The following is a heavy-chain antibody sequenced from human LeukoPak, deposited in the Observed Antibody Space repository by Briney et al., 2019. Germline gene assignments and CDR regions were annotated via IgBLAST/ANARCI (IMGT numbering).Heavy chain of an antibody. CDR1: GFTFSSNY. V-gene: IGHV3-23*01. J-gene: IGHJ4*02. D-gene: IGHD6-19*01. Sequence: GGSLRLSCAASGFTFSSNYMSWVRQAPGKGLEWVLAISGSGGSTYYADSVKGRFTISRDNSKNTLYLQMNSLRAEDTAVYYCACRAVGKYYYFDYWGQGTLVTVSS. CDR3: ACRAVGKYYYFDY. CDR2: ISGSGGST.